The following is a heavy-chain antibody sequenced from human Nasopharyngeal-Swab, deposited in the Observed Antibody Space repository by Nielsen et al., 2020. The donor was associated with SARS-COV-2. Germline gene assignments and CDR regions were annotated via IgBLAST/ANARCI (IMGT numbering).Heavy chain of an antibody. J-gene: IGHJ4*02. V-gene: IGHV3-48*04. CDR3: ARDRPGVATSGEFDY. CDR1: GFTFSAYT. Sequence: GESLKISCAASGFTFSAYTMTWVRQAPGKGLEWVSYMSTTTTSIYYADSVKGRFTISRDNAKNSLYLQMNSLRAEDTAVYYCARDRPGVATSGEFDYWGQGTLVTVSS. CDR2: MSTTTTSI. D-gene: IGHD6-13*01.